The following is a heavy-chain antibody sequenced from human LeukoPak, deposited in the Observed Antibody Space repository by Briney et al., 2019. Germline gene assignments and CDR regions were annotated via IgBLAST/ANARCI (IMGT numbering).Heavy chain of an antibody. J-gene: IGHJ4*02. V-gene: IGHV1-3*04. CDR2: INTDNGNT. Sequence: GASVKASCKASGTSFTTNAMHWVRQAPGQRLEWMGWINTDNGNTHYLQKFQGRVTITRDTSASTTYMELSSLTSEDTAVYYCAREKNQQWVDCLQYWGQGTLVTVSS. CDR1: GTSFTTNA. CDR3: AREKNQQWVDCLQY. D-gene: IGHD1-26*01.